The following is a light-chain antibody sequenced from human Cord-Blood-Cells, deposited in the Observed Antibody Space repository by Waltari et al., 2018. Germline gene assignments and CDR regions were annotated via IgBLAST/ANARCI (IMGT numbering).Light chain of an antibody. J-gene: IGKJ1*01. CDR3: QQYNSYSGT. CDR1: QSISSW. Sequence: DIQMTQSPSTLSASVGDRVTITCRASQSISSWLAWYQQKPGKAPKLLIYKASSLESGVPSRFSGSGSGTEFTLTISSLQPDEFATYYCQQYNSYSGTFGQVTKVEIK. V-gene: IGKV1-5*03. CDR2: KAS.